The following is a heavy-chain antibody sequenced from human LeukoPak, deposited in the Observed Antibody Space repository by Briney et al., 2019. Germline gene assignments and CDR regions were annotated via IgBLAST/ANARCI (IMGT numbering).Heavy chain of an antibody. CDR2: IYYSGST. J-gene: IGHJ4*02. D-gene: IGHD6-19*01. Sequence: PSETLSLTCTVPGGSIRNYYWSWIPQPAGKGLEWIGYIYYSGSTNYNTSLKSRVTISVDTSKNQFSLKLSSVTAADTAVYYCARGGGSGWYPFDYWGQGTLVTVSS. V-gene: IGHV4-59*01. CDR1: GGSIRNYY. CDR3: ARGGGSGWYPFDY.